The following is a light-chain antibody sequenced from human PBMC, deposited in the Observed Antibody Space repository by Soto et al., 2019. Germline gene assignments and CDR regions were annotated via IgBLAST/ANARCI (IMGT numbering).Light chain of an antibody. Sequence: EIVLTQSPGTLSLSPGERATLSCRARQSVSGSYLAWYQQKPGQSPRLLIYDASSMATGIPDRFSGSGSGTDFTLTISRLEPEDFAVYYCQQYANRPWTFGQGTKVESK. J-gene: IGKJ1*01. CDR3: QQYANRPWT. CDR1: QSVSGSY. CDR2: DAS. V-gene: IGKV3-20*01.